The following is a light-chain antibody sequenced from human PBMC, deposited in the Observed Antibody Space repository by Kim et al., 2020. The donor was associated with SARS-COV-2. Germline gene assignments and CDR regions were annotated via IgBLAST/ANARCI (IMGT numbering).Light chain of an antibody. V-gene: IGLV1-44*01. Sequence: GHKSTILSSGRYSNIVTNTVDWYQKHPGPDPKLLIYNNNHRPSGAPDRFSASKSGPSASLALSGLQPEDEADYYCAAWADSLSGPVFGGGTQLTVL. CDR1: YSNIVTNT. CDR2: NNN. J-gene: IGLJ2*01. CDR3: AAWADSLSGPV.